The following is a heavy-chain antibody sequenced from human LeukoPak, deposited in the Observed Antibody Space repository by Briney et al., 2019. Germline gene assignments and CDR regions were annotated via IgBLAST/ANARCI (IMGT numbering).Heavy chain of an antibody. CDR3: ARGNYGDNWFDP. V-gene: IGHV4-34*01. CDR1: GGSFGGYY. Sequence: SETLSLTCAVYGGSFGGYYWSWIRQPPGKGLEWIGEINHSGSTNYNPSLKSRVTISVDTSKNQFSLKLSSVTAADTAVYYCARGNYGDNWFDPWGQGTLVTVSS. D-gene: IGHD4-17*01. J-gene: IGHJ5*02. CDR2: INHSGST.